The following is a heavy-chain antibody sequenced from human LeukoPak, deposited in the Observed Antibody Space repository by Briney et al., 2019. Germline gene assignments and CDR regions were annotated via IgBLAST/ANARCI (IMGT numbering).Heavy chain of an antibody. CDR1: GGSISSTSYY. Sequence: PSETLSLTCLVSGGSISSTSYYWGWIRQSPGRGLEWIGSFYYTGSIFDNRSLRSRVTISIDMSKNQFLLKLTSVTAADTAVYYCARTPATVTTTTGDYWGQGTLVTVSS. V-gene: IGHV4-39*07. CDR3: ARTPATVTTTTGDY. D-gene: IGHD4-17*01. J-gene: IGHJ4*02. CDR2: FYYTGSI.